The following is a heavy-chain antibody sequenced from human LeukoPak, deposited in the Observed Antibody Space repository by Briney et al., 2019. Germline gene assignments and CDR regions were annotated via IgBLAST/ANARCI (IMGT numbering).Heavy chain of an antibody. V-gene: IGHV3-33*01. CDR2: IWYDGRNK. CDR1: GFIFSNYG. CDR3: AGGGYDYGEGDY. Sequence: AGRSLRLSCAASGFIFSNYGMHWVRQAPGKGLEWVALIWYDGRNKYYVDSVKGRFTTSRDNSKNTLYLQMNSLTAEDTAVYYCAGGGYDYGEGDYWGQGTLVTVSS. J-gene: IGHJ4*02. D-gene: IGHD4-17*01.